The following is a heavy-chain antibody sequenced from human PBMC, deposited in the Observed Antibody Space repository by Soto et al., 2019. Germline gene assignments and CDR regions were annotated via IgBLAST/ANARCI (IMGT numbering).Heavy chain of an antibody. CDR2: IGPESGAT. CDR1: GYTFTGHY. CDR3: GRGRSGQIVVFY. J-gene: IGHJ4*02. Sequence: VKVSCKASGYTFTGHYIHWVRQAPEQGPEWMGEIGPESGATRYAEKFQGRVTMTLDTSITTVYMELKNLSPDDTAVYYCGRGRSGQIVVFYWGQGTPVTVSS. V-gene: IGHV1-2*02. D-gene: IGHD1-26*01.